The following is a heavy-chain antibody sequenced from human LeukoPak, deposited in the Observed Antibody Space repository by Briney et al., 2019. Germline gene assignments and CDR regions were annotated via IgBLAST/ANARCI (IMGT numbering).Heavy chain of an antibody. J-gene: IGHJ4*02. CDR2: INPHNGDT. CDR3: ATVREIVVGGGPYYFDY. V-gene: IGHV1-2*02. Sequence: ASVKVSCKTSGYTFIGYYLHWVRQAPGQRLEWMGWINPHNGDTNYAQKFQGRVTMTRDTSITTAYMELSRLKSDDTAVYYCATVREIVVGGGPYYFDYWGQGTLVTVSS. CDR1: GYTFIGYY. D-gene: IGHD2-15*01.